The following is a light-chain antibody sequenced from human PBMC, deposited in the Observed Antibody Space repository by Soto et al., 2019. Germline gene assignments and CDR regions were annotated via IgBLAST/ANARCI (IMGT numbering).Light chain of an antibody. V-gene: IGKV1-39*01. CDR3: QQSYSTTWT. CDR2: AAS. J-gene: IGKJ1*01. Sequence: DIQMTQSPSSLSASVGDRVTITCRASQNIDHHLNWYQHKPGRAPKLLMDAASRMQSGVPSRFSGSGTGTEFTLIINSLQPEDFATYYCQQSYSTTWTFGQGTKV. CDR1: QNIDHH.